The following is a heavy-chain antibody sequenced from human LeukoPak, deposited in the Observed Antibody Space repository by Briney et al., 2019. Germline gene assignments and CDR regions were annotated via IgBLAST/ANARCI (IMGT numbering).Heavy chain of an antibody. CDR3: ARVALRPIDYSNPEFDP. CDR2: ITSDSSTM. CDR1: GFTFSSYS. D-gene: IGHD4-11*01. V-gene: IGHV3-48*01. J-gene: IGHJ5*02. Sequence: QPGGSLRLSCAASGFTFSSYSMNWVRQAPGQGLEWVSYITSDSSTMFYAGSVKGRFTASRDNAENSMYLQMNSLRAEDTAVYYCARVALRPIDYSNPEFDPWGQGTLVIVSS.